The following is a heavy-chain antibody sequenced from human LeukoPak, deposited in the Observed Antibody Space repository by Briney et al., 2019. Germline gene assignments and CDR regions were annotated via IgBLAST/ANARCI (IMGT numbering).Heavy chain of an antibody. CDR1: GFTFSSYG. J-gene: IGHJ4*02. CDR3: AKDPYSSGWFQFDY. Sequence: GGSLRLSCAASGFTFSSYGMHWVRQAPGKGLEWVAVISYDGSNKYYADSVKGRFTISRDNSKNTLYLQMNSLRAEDTAVYYCAKDPYSSGWFQFDYWGQGTLVTVSS. D-gene: IGHD6-19*01. CDR2: ISYDGSNK. V-gene: IGHV3-30*18.